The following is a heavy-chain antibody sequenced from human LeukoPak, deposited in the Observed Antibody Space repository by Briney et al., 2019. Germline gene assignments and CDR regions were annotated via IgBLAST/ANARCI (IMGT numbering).Heavy chain of an antibody. Sequence: SVKVSCKASGGTFSSYAISWVRQAPGQGLEWMGGIIPIFGTANYAQKFQGRVTITADESTSTAYMELSSLRSEDTAVYYCASHSRVWLDGYNDYWGQGTLVTVSS. J-gene: IGHJ4*02. CDR2: IIPIFGTA. D-gene: IGHD5-24*01. V-gene: IGHV1-69*13. CDR3: ASHSRVWLDGYNDY. CDR1: GGTFSSYA.